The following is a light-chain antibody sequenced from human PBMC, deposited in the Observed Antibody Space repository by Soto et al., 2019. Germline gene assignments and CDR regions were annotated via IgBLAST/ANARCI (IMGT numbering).Light chain of an antibody. Sequence: DIQMTQSPSSLSASVGDRVTITCGASRSVSNYLNWYQQKPGKAPDLLIYSASTLQSGVPSRFSGSGSETEFSLTIRALQPEDFATYYCQQLSRYPLTFGGGTKVDI. V-gene: IGKV1-9*01. CDR3: QQLSRYPLT. CDR1: RSVSNY. J-gene: IGKJ4*01. CDR2: SAS.